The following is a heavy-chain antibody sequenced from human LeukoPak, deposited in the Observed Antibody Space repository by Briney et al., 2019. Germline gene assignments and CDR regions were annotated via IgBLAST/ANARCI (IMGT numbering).Heavy chain of an antibody. CDR3: ARDRAVDIVAIPDY. V-gene: IGHV1-2*02. Sequence: ASVKVSCKASGYTFTGYYMHWVRQAPGQGLEWMGWINPNSGGTNYAQKFQGRVTMTRDTSISTAYMELSGLRSDDTAEYYCARDRAVDIVAIPDYWGQGTLVTVSS. CDR1: GYTFTGYY. CDR2: INPNSGGT. D-gene: IGHD5-12*01. J-gene: IGHJ4*02.